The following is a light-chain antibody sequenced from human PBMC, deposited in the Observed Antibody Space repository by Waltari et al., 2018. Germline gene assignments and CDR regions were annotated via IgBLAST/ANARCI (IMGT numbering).Light chain of an antibody. CDR1: QSVSSPY. J-gene: IGKJ4*01. CDR3: QQWDGSHLT. CDR2: GAS. V-gene: IGKV3-20*01. Sequence: EIVLTQSPGTLTLSPGERATLSCRASQSVSSPYLVWYQQKSGRSPRLLIYGASTRATGIPDRFSGSWSGTDFTLTISRLEPEDFAVYYCQQWDGSHLTFGGGTKVEIK.